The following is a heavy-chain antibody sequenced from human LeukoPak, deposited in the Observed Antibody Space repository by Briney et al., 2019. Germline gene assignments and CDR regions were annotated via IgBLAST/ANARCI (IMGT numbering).Heavy chain of an antibody. Sequence: SETLSLTCAVYGGSFSCYYWSWIRQPPGKGLEWIGEINHSGSTNYNPSLKSRVTISVDTSKNQFSLKLSSVTAADTAVYYCARERVGYCSGGSCPLLDYWGQGTLLTVSS. D-gene: IGHD2-15*01. CDR1: GGSFSCYY. J-gene: IGHJ4*02. V-gene: IGHV4-34*01. CDR3: ARERVGYCSGGSCPLLDY. CDR2: INHSGST.